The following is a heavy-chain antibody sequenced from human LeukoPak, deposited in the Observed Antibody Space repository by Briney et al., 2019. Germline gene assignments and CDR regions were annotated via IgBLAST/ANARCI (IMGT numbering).Heavy chain of an antibody. CDR1: GFPFSGYS. Sequence: GGSLRLSCAASGFPFSGYSMSWVRQAPGKGLEWVAFIRYDGSDKSYADSVKGRFTISRDNSENTLYLQINSLRVEDTAVYYCAKDTPTTGYHLDSWGQGTLVTVST. D-gene: IGHD1-1*01. CDR2: IRYDGSDK. J-gene: IGHJ4*02. CDR3: AKDTPTTGYHLDS. V-gene: IGHV3-30*02.